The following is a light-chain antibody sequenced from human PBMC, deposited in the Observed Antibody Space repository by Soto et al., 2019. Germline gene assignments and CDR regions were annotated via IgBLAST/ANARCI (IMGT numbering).Light chain of an antibody. CDR2: AAS. Sequence: DIQMTQSPSSLSASVGDRVTITCRAIQSISSYLNWYQQKPGKAPKLLIYAASSLQSGVPSRFSGSGSGTDFTLTISSLQPEDFATYYCQQSYSTPQDTFGPGTKVDIK. CDR3: QQSYSTPQDT. V-gene: IGKV1-39*01. J-gene: IGKJ3*01. CDR1: QSISSY.